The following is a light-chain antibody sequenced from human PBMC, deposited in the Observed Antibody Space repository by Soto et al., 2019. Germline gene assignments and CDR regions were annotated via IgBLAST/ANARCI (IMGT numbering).Light chain of an antibody. Sequence: QSALTQPASVSGSPGQSITISCTGTSSDVWSYNLVSWYQQHPGKAPKLMIYEGNERPSGVSNRFSGSKSGNTASLTISGLQAEDEADYYCCSYAGSSTWVFGGGTKVTVL. V-gene: IGLV2-23*01. CDR1: SSDVWSYNL. CDR3: CSYAGSSTWV. J-gene: IGLJ3*02. CDR2: EGN.